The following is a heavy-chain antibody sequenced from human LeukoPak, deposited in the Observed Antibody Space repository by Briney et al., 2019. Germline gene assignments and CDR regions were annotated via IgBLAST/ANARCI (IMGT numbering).Heavy chain of an antibody. CDR1: GGSIISYY. V-gene: IGHV4-4*07. Sequence: SETLSLTCTVSGGSIISYYWNWIRQPAGKGLEWIGRIHTSGITNYNPSLKSRVNMSVDTSKNQFSLNLSSVTAADTAVYYCARDTYYYDSSGYYSSFDYWGQGTLVTVSS. CDR2: IHTSGIT. CDR3: ARDTYYYDSSGYYSSFDY. D-gene: IGHD3-22*01. J-gene: IGHJ4*02.